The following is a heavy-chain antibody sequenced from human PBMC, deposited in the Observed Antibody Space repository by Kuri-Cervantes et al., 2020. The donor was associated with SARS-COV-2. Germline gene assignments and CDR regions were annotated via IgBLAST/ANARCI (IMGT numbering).Heavy chain of an antibody. D-gene: IGHD3-10*02. Sequence: GGFLRLSCAASWFTLDDYGMYWVRQAPGKGLEWVSCITWDGGSAFYADSVKGRFTISSDSSKNSLYLQMNSLRVEDTALYYCAKVFGVGSDIKYFDYWGQGTVVTVSS. CDR3: AKVFGVGSDIKYFDY. J-gene: IGHJ4*02. CDR2: ITWDGGSA. CDR1: WFTLDDYG. V-gene: IGHV3-43D*03.